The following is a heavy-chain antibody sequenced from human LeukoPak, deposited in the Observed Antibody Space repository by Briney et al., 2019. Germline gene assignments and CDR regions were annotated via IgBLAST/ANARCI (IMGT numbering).Heavy chain of an antibody. D-gene: IGHD5-12*01. CDR1: GFTFSSYW. CDR2: IKQDGSEK. CDR3: ATTTTFSYY. Sequence: GGSLRLSCAVSGFTFSSYWMSWVRQAPGKGLEWVANIKQDGSEKYYVDSVKGRFTISRDNSKNSLYLQMNSLRDEDTAVYYCATTTTFSYYWGQGTLVTVSS. V-gene: IGHV3-7*01. J-gene: IGHJ4*02.